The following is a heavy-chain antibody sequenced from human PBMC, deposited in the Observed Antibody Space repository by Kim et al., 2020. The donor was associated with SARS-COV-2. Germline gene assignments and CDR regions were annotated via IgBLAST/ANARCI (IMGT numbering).Heavy chain of an antibody. Sequence: GGSLRLSCAASGFTFSSSAMHWVRQASGQGLEWVGRIRSKSNSYATVYAASVKGRFTISIDDSKSTAYLQMNSLKTEDTAVYYCTSVPVTTLAFWDAFD. D-gene: IGHD1-1*01. CDR3: TSVPVTTLAFWDAFD. V-gene: IGHV3-73*01. J-gene: IGHJ3*02. CDR2: IRSKSNSYAT. CDR1: GFTFSSSA.